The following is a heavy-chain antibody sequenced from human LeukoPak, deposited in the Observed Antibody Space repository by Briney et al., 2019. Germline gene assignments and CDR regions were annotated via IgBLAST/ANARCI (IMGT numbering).Heavy chain of an antibody. D-gene: IGHD3-3*01. CDR3: ARDKYSRGATILGVVTRRGFPYGMDV. Sequence: GGSLRLSCAASGFTFSSYAMSWVRQAPGKGLEWVSAISGSGGSTYYADPVKGRFTISRDNSKSTLYLQMNSLRAEDTAVYYCARDKYSRGATILGVVTRRGFPYGMDVWGQGTTVTVSS. CDR1: GFTFSSYA. CDR2: ISGSGGST. J-gene: IGHJ6*02. V-gene: IGHV3-23*01.